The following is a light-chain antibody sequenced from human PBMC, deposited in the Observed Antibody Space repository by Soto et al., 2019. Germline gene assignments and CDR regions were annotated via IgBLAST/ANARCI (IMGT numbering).Light chain of an antibody. J-gene: IGKJ3*01. V-gene: IGKV1-27*01. Sequence: DVQMTQSPSSLSASLGDRVTIPCRASRGISNYLAWYPQKPGKVPRLLIFAASTLQSGVPSRFSGSGSGTDFTLTINSLQPEDVATYYCQYYNIAPFTFGPGTKVDIK. CDR3: QYYNIAPFT. CDR2: AAS. CDR1: RGISNY.